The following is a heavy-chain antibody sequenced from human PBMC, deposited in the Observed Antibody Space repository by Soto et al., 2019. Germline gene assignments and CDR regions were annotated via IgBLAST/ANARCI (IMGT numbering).Heavy chain of an antibody. D-gene: IGHD2-2*01. Sequence: ASVKVSCTASGYTFTSYDINWVRQTAGQGLEWMGWMNPNSGNTGCAQKFQGRVTMTRNTSISTVYMELSSLRSEDTAVYYCAREAAALGNDYWGQGTLVTVSS. CDR1: GYTFTSYD. J-gene: IGHJ4*02. CDR3: AREAAALGNDY. V-gene: IGHV1-8*01. CDR2: MNPNSGNT.